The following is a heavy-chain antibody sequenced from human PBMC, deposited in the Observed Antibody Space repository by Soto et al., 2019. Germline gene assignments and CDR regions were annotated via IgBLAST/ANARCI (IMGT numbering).Heavy chain of an antibody. D-gene: IGHD3-22*01. J-gene: IGHJ4*02. V-gene: IGHV1-18*01. Sequence: GASVKVSCKASGYTFTSCGISWVRQAPGQGLEWMGWISAYSGNTNYAQKLQGRVTMTTDTSTSTAYMELRSLRSDDTAVYYCARQIQTYYYDSSGYYSGFDYWGQGTLVTVSS. CDR3: ARQIQTYYYDSSGYYSGFDY. CDR1: GYTFTSCG. CDR2: ISAYSGNT.